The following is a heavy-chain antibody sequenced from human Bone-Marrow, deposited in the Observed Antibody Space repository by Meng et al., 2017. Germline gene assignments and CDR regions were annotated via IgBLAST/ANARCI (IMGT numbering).Heavy chain of an antibody. CDR3: AQIHGRGYYYQAGQLDY. CDR2: IFSNDEK. Sequence: SGPTLVKPTETLTLTCTVSGFSLSNARMGVSWIRQPPGKALEWLAHIFSNDEKSYSTSRKSRLTISKDTSKSQVVLTMTNMDPVDTATDYCAQIHGRGYYYQAGQLDYWGQGTLVTVSS. D-gene: IGHD3-22*01. CDR1: GFSLSNARMG. V-gene: IGHV2-26*01. J-gene: IGHJ4*02.